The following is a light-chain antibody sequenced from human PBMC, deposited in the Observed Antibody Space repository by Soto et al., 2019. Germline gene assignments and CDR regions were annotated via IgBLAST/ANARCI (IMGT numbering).Light chain of an antibody. J-gene: IGKJ1*01. CDR3: QQYNSYSET. CDR2: DAS. Sequence: EIVLTQSPATLSLSPGERATLSCRASQSVSSYFAWYQQKPGQAPRLLIYDASNRATGIPARFSGSGSGTEFTLTISSLQPDDFATYYCQQYNSYSETFGQGTKVEIK. V-gene: IGKV3-11*01. CDR1: QSVSSY.